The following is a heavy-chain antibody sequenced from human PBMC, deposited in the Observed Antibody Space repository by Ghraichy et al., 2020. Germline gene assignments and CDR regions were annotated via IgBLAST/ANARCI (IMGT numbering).Heavy chain of an antibody. CDR1: GGSISGYY. CDR2: KYFSGST. D-gene: IGHD3-10*01. CDR3: ARGRGGSGSYYDL. J-gene: IGHJ4*02. Sequence: TLSLTCTVSGGSISGYYWSWIRQPPGKGLEWIAYKYFSGSTNYNPSLKSRITISVDTSKNQISLKLSSATAADTAMYYCARGRGGSGSYYDLWGQGSLVTVSS. V-gene: IGHV4-59*01.